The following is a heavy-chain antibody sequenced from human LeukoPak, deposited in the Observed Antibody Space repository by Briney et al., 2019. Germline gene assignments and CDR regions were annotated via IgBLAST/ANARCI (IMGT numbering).Heavy chain of an antibody. J-gene: IGHJ6*03. Sequence: PSETLSLTCTVSGGSISSYYWSWIRQPAGKGLEWIGRIYTSGSTNYNPSLKSRVTMSVDTSKNQFSLKLSSVTAADTAVYYCAXXXSSTSGAYYYYYMDVWGKGTTVTISS. CDR1: GGSISSYY. CDR3: AXXXSSTSGAYYYYYMDV. D-gene: IGHD2-2*01. CDR2: IYTSGST. V-gene: IGHV4-4*07.